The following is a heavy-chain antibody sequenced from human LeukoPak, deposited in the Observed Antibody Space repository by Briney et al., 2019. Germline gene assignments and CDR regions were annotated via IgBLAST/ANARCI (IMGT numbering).Heavy chain of an antibody. Sequence: GGSLRLSCAASGFTFDDYAMHWARQAPGKGLEWVSLISWDGGSTYYADSVKGRFTISRDNSKNSLYLQMNSLRAEDTALYYCAKDVGSSGYYYFDYWGQGTLVTVSS. CDR1: GFTFDDYA. CDR3: AKDVGSSGYYYFDY. CDR2: ISWDGGST. D-gene: IGHD3-22*01. J-gene: IGHJ4*02. V-gene: IGHV3-43D*03.